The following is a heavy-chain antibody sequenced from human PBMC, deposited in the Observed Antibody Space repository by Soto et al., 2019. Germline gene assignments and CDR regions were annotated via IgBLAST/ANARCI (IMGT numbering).Heavy chain of an antibody. CDR1: GVTFSSYA. CDR2: ISGSGGST. Sequence: GGSLRPSXVASGVTFSSYATSWVRQAPGKGLEWVSDISGSGGSTYYADSVKGRFTISRDNSEDTVYLQMNSLRAEDTAVYYCSILYASKDYWGQGTLVTVSP. CDR3: SILYASKDY. J-gene: IGHJ4*02. V-gene: IGHV3-23*01. D-gene: IGHD3-22*01.